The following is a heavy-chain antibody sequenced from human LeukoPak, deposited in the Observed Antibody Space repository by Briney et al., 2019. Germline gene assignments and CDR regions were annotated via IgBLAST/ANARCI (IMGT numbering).Heavy chain of an antibody. J-gene: IGHJ5*02. Sequence: SETLSLTCTVSGGSISSGSYYWGWIRQPPGKGLEWIGSIYYSGSTYYNPSLKSRVTISVDTSKNQFSLKLSSVTAADTAVYYCARAVRITMVRGVGGNWFDPWGQGTLVTVSS. D-gene: IGHD3-10*01. CDR1: GGSISSGSYY. CDR2: IYYSGST. V-gene: IGHV4-39*07. CDR3: ARAVRITMVRGVGGNWFDP.